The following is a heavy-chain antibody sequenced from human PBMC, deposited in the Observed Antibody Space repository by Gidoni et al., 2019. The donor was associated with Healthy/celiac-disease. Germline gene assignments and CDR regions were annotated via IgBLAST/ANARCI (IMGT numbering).Heavy chain of an antibody. Sequence: EVQLVESGGGLVQPGGSLKLSCAASGFTFSGSAMHWVRQASGKGLGWVGRIRSKANSYATAYAASVKGRFTIYRDDSKNTAYLQMNSLKAEDTAVYYCTTGGDYRLSDYWGQGTLVTVSS. V-gene: IGHV3-73*02. CDR2: IRSKANSYAT. CDR1: GFTFSGSA. D-gene: IGHD4-17*01. J-gene: IGHJ4*02. CDR3: TTGGDYRLSDY.